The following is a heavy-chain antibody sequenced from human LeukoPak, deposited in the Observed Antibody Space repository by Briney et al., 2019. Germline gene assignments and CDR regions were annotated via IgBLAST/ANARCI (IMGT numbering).Heavy chain of an antibody. CDR3: ARERSYYYMDV. Sequence: GESLRLSCAASGFTFSSSSMQWIRQAPGKGLEFVSAINPNGDSTTYANSVKGRFTVSRDNSKNTQYLQMGSLRAEDMAVYYCARERSYYYMDVWGKGTTVTVSS. J-gene: IGHJ6*03. CDR1: GFTFSSSS. V-gene: IGHV3-64*01. CDR2: INPNGDST.